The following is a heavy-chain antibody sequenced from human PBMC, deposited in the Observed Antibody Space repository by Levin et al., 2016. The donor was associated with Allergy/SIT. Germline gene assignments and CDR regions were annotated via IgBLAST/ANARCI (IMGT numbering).Heavy chain of an antibody. V-gene: IGHV4-31*02. CDR2: IYYSGST. Sequence: RQAPGKGLEWIGYIYYSGSTYYNPSLKSRVTISVDTSKNQFSLKLSSVTAADTAVYYCARGRDDYGDYLFDYWGQGTLVTVSS. D-gene: IGHD4-17*01. CDR3: ARGRDDYGDYLFDY. J-gene: IGHJ4*02.